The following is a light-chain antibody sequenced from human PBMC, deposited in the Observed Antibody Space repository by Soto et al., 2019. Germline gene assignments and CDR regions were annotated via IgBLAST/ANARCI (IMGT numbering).Light chain of an antibody. Sequence: DIQMTQSPSSLSASVGDRVTITCRASQSISSYLNWYQQKPGKAPKLLIYAASSLQSGVPSRFSGSGSGTDFTLTISSLQPEYFATYYCQLSYSTPWAFGQGTTVDIK. CDR3: QLSYSTPWA. CDR2: AAS. J-gene: IGKJ1*01. CDR1: QSISSY. V-gene: IGKV1-39*01.